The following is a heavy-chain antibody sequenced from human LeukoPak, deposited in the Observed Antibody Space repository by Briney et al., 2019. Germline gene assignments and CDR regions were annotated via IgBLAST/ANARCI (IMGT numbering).Heavy chain of an antibody. Sequence: ASVTVSCKASGYTLTDYYMHWVRQAPGLGLEWMGWINPHSGGTNYAQKFQGRVTMTRDTSISTAYMELSRLRSDDTAVYYCAKVNWNDGIGFDYWGQGTLVTVSS. D-gene: IGHD1-20*01. V-gene: IGHV1-2*02. CDR3: AKVNWNDGIGFDY. J-gene: IGHJ4*02. CDR2: INPHSGGT. CDR1: GYTLTDYY.